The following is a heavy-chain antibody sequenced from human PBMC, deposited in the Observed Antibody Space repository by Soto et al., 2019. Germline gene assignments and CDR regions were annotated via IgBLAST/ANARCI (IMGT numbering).Heavy chain of an antibody. D-gene: IGHD5-18*01. CDR1: GYTFTSYA. Sequence: QVQLVQSGAEVKKPGASVKVSCKASGYTFTSYAMHWVRQAPGQRLEWMGWINAGNGNTKYSQKFQGRVTITRDTSASTAYMELSSLRSEDTSVYYCARDGDTACFDYWGQGTLVTVSS. V-gene: IGHV1-3*01. CDR3: ARDGDTACFDY. CDR2: INAGNGNT. J-gene: IGHJ4*02.